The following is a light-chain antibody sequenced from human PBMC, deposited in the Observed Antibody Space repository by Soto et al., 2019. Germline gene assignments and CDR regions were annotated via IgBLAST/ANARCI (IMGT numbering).Light chain of an antibody. CDR3: QQHSNWPLT. Sequence: QITQSRSSLSASVGEKIIMPSRASRDVGSDVSWYQQKPGQAPKLLIYAASNLYTGVPSRFSGSGSGTDFTLTISSLEPEDFAVYYCQQHSNWPLTFGGGTKVDIK. CDR2: AAS. J-gene: IGKJ4*01. V-gene: IGKV1-17*01. CDR1: RDVGSD.